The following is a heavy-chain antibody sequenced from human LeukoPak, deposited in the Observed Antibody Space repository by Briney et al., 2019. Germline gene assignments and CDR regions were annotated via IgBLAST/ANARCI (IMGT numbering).Heavy chain of an antibody. CDR1: GGSISSYY. Sequence: SETLSLTCTVSGGSISSYYWSWIRQPPGKGLEWIGYIYYSGSTNYNPSLKSRVTISVDTSKNQFSLKLSSVTAADTAVYYCARRPQYSSGWGYFDYWGQGTLVTVSS. V-gene: IGHV4-59*08. J-gene: IGHJ4*02. CDR2: IYYSGST. D-gene: IGHD6-19*01. CDR3: ARRPQYSSGWGYFDY.